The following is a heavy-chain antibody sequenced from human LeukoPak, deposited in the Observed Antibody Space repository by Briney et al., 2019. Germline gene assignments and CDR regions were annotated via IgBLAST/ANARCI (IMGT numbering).Heavy chain of an antibody. D-gene: IGHD2-2*01. CDR3: ARKGVQGVVPAAVHFNYYYYYGMDV. J-gene: IGHJ6*02. V-gene: IGHV1-18*01. Sequence: ASMKVSCKTSGYTFTTYAISWVRQAPGQGLECMGWISVNNGHTKYPQKFQGRVTMTTDTSTSTAYMELRSLRSDDTAVYYCARKGVQGVVPAAVHFNYYYYYGMDVWGQGTTVTVSS. CDR1: GYTFTTYA. CDR2: ISVNNGHT.